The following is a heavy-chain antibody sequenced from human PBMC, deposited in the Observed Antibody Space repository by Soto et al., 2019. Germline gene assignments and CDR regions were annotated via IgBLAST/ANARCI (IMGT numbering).Heavy chain of an antibody. CDR1: SGSISSSNW. V-gene: IGHV4-4*02. CDR3: ARGSVCSSTSCYVAFDI. D-gene: IGHD2-2*01. J-gene: IGHJ3*02. CDR2: IYHSGST. Sequence: SETLSLTCAVSSGSISSSNWWSWVRQPPGKGLEWIGEIYHSGSTNYNPSLKSRVTISVDKSKNQFSPKLSSVTAADTAVYYCARGSVCSSTSCYVAFDIWGQGTMVTVSS.